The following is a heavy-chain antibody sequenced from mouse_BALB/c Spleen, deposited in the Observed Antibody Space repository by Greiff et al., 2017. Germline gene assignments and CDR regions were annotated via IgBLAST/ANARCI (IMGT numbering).Heavy chain of an antibody. CDR1: GYTFTDYE. CDR3: TRYGDYYGSSSAWFAY. D-gene: IGHD1-1*01. Sequence: VQLQQSGAELVRPGASVTLSCKASGYTFTDYEMHWVKQTPVHGLEWIGAIDPETGGTAYNQKFKGKATLTADKSSSTAYMELRSLTSEDSAVYYCTRYGDYYGSSSAWFAYWGQGTLVTVSA. V-gene: IGHV1-15*01. J-gene: IGHJ3*01. CDR2: IDPETGGT.